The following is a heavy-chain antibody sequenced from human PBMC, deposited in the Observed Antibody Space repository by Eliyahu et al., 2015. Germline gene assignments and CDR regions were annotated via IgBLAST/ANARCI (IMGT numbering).Heavy chain of an antibody. CDR3: ARVVRVVDIVATTGIRDWYFDL. J-gene: IGHJ2*01. CDR2: IYYSGST. CDR1: GGSISSYY. Sequence: QVQLQESGPGLVKPSETLSLTCTVSGGSISSYYWSWTRQPPGKGLEWIGYIYYSGSTNYNPSLKSRVTISVDTSKNQFSLKLSSVTAADTAVHYCARVVRVVDIVATTGIRDWYFDLWGRGTLVTVSS. D-gene: IGHD5-12*01. V-gene: IGHV4-59*01.